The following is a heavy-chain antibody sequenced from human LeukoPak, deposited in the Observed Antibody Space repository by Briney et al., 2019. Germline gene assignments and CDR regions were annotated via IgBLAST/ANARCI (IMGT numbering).Heavy chain of an antibody. D-gene: IGHD5-12*01. J-gene: IGHJ4*02. Sequence: ASVKVSCKASGYTFTGNYMHWVRQAPGQGLEWMGWIKPNSGGTNYAQKFQGRVTMTRDTSISTAYMELSRLRSDDTAVYYCAAYSGYDFRLSYWGQGTLVTVSS. CDR2: IKPNSGGT. CDR3: AAYSGYDFRLSY. CDR1: GYTFTGNY. V-gene: IGHV1-2*02.